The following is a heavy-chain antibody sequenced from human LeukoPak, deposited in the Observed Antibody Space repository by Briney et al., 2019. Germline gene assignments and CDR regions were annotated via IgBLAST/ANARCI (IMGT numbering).Heavy chain of an antibody. Sequence: GGSLRLSCAASGFTFSNAWMSWVRQAPGKGLEWVGRIKSKTDGGTTDYAAPVKGRFTISRDDSKNTLYLKMNSLKTEDTAVYYCTTDRWDCSSTSCPFDYWGQGTLVTVSS. V-gene: IGHV3-15*01. J-gene: IGHJ4*02. CDR3: TTDRWDCSSTSCPFDY. D-gene: IGHD2-2*01. CDR1: GFTFSNAW. CDR2: IKSKTDGGTT.